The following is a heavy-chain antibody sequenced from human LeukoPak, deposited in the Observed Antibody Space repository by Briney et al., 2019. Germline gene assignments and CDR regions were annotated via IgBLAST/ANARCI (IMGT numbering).Heavy chain of an antibody. CDR2: ISYDGSNK. D-gene: IGHD1-26*01. CDR3: ARVRSGSSAGNYGMDV. CDR1: GFTFSSYG. V-gene: IGHV3-30*03. Sequence: PGGSLRLSCAASGFTFSSYGMHWVRQAPGKGLEWVAVISYDGSNKYYADSVKGRFTISRDNSKNMLYLQMNSLRAEDTAVYYCARVRSGSSAGNYGMDVWGQGTTVTVSS. J-gene: IGHJ6*02.